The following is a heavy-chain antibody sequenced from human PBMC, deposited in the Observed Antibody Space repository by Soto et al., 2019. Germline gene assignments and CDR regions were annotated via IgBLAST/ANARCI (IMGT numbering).Heavy chain of an antibody. V-gene: IGHV3-21*01. CDR1: GFTFSSYS. CDR2: ISSSSSYI. CDR3: WLYCTNGVVCRGGMDV. Sequence: EVQLVVSGGGLVKPGGSLRLSCAASGFTFSSYSMNWVRQAPGKGLEWVSSISSSSSYIYYADSVKGRFTIFRDNAKNSLYLQMNSLRAEDTAVYYCWLYCTNGVVCRGGMDVWGQGTTVTVSS. J-gene: IGHJ6*02. D-gene: IGHD2-8*01.